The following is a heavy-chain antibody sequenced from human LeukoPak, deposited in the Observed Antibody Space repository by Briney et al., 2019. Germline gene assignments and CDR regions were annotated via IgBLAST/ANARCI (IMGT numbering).Heavy chain of an antibody. CDR1: AGSISDYH. Sequence: PSETLSLTCDVYAGSISDYHWSWIRQSPGKGLEWIGEVTHRNYNPSLKSRVIMSVDTSKNQFSLNLTSVTAADTAVYYCARGRRAFYESSGHRFYYYMDVWAKGTTVIVSS. CDR2: VTHR. CDR3: ARGRRAFYESSGHRFYYYMDV. J-gene: IGHJ6*03. D-gene: IGHD3-22*01. V-gene: IGHV4-34*01.